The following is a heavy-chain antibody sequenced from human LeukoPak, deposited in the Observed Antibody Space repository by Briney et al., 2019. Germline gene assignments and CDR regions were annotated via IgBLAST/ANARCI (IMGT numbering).Heavy chain of an antibody. J-gene: IGHJ4*02. CDR3: ARVGKNGWDLDH. V-gene: IGHV3-7*01. CDR2: INEDGSVK. Sequence: GGSLRLSCAASGFSFSTYWMTWVRQAPGKGLEWVANINEDGSVKYYVGSVKGRFTISRDNTKNSLYLQMDTLRAEDTAVYYCARVGKNGWDLDHWGQGTLVTVSS. D-gene: IGHD6-19*01. CDR1: GFSFSTYW.